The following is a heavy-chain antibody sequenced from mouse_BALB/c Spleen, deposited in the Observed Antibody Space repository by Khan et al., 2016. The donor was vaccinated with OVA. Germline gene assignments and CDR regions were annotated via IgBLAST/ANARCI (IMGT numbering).Heavy chain of an antibody. CDR2: INSNGGTS. CDR3: VRSYYRYGEDCWYFDV. D-gene: IGHD2-14*01. J-gene: IGHJ1*01. Sequence: EVELVESGGGLVQPGGSLKLSCAASGFTFSGYGMSWVRQTPDKRLELVGNINSNGGTSYYPDSVKGRFIISRDNAKNTLHLQMSSLTSEDTAMYGCVRSYYRYGEDCWYFDVWGAGTTVTVSS. CDR1: GFTFSGYG. V-gene: IGHV5-6-3*01.